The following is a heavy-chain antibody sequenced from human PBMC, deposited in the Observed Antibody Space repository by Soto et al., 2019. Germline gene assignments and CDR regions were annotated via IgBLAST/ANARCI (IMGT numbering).Heavy chain of an antibody. D-gene: IGHD3-9*01. J-gene: IGHJ4*02. CDR2: ISSSSSTI. CDR1: GFTFSSYS. V-gene: IGHV3-48*02. Sequence: GGSLRLSCAASGFTFSSYSMNWVRHAPGKGLEWVSYISSSSSTIYYADSVKGRFTISRDNAKNSLYLQMNSLRDEDTAVYYCARDPPQYYDILTGYYTYRYYFDYWGQGTLVTVSS. CDR3: ARDPPQYYDILTGYYTYRYYFDY.